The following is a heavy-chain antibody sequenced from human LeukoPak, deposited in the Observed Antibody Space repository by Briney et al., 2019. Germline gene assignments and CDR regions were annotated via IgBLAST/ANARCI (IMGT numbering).Heavy chain of an antibody. J-gene: IGHJ6*03. CDR3: ARVRRLPHYYYYYFMDV. Sequence: SETLSLTCTVSGGSISSHFWGWVRQPPGKGLEWIGYIYDSENINYNPSLRGRVTISVDTSKHQFSLNLNSVTAADTAVYYCARVRRLPHYYYYYFMDVWGKGTTVTVSS. V-gene: IGHV4-59*11. D-gene: IGHD6-25*01. CDR2: IYDSENI. CDR1: GGSISSHF.